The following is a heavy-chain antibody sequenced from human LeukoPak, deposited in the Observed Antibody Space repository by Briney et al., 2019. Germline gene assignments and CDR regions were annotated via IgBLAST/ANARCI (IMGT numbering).Heavy chain of an antibody. D-gene: IGHD1-26*01. Sequence: ASVKVSCKASGYTFISYAMNWVRQAPGQGLEWMGWINTNTGNPTYAQGFTGRFVFSLDTSVSTAYLQISSLKAEDTAVYYCARATRRSGSYDRVIDYWGQGTLVTVSS. CDR1: GYTFISYA. V-gene: IGHV7-4-1*02. J-gene: IGHJ4*02. CDR3: ARATRRSGSYDRVIDY. CDR2: INTNTGNP.